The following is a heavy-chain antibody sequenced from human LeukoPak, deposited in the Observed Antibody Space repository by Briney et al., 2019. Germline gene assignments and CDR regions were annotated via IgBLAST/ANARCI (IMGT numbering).Heavy chain of an antibody. Sequence: PSETLSLTCTVSGCSISNYYWSWIRQPPGKGLEWIGCFYHSGSTNYNPSLKSRVTTSVDTSKNQFSLRLSSVTAADTAVYYCASTQQWPAFDYWGQGILVTVSS. CDR3: ASTQQWPAFDY. V-gene: IGHV4-59*01. CDR2: FYHSGST. D-gene: IGHD6-19*01. J-gene: IGHJ4*02. CDR1: GCSISNYY.